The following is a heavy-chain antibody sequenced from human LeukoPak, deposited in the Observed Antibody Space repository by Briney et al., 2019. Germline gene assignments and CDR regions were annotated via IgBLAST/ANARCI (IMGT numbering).Heavy chain of an antibody. D-gene: IGHD1-26*01. Sequence: GGSLRLSCAASGFTFSSYAMSWVRQAPGKGLEWVSTISGSGGRTYYADSVKGRFTISRDNSKNTLYLQMNSLRAEDTAVYYCAKVPARRKYDSEWEYFDYWGQGTLVTVSS. CDR2: ISGSGGRT. J-gene: IGHJ4*02. V-gene: IGHV3-23*01. CDR1: GFTFSSYA. CDR3: AKVPARRKYDSEWEYFDY.